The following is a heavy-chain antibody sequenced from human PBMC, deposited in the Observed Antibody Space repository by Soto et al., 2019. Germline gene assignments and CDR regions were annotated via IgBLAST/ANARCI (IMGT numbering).Heavy chain of an antibody. D-gene: IGHD6-13*01. CDR3: ARGNAAGYNFDY. CDR2: IYYSGST. CDR1: GCSISSYY. J-gene: IGHJ4*02. V-gene: IGHV4-59*01. Sequence: SETLSLTCTVSGCSISSYYWSWIRQPPGKGLEWIGYIYYSGSTNYNPSLKSRVTISVDTSKNQFSLKLSSVTAADTAVYYCARGNAAGYNFDYWGQGTLVTVSS.